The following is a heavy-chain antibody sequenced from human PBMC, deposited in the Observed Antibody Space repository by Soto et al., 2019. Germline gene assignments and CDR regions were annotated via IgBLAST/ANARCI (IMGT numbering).Heavy chain of an antibody. D-gene: IGHD6-6*01. J-gene: IGHJ4*02. CDR3: ARHLDEYSSASGFDY. CDR2: IYPGDSNI. CDR1: GYSFSSHW. Sequence: PVESLTSSCKGSGYSFSSHWIVWVLQMPGKGLEWMGIIYPGDSNIRYSPSFEGQIDMSADRSINTAYLRLSSLKASDTATYYCARHLDEYSSASGFDYWGQGTLVTVSS. V-gene: IGHV5-51*01.